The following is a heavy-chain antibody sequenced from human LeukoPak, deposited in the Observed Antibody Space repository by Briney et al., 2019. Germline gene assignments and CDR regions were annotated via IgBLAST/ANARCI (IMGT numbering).Heavy chain of an antibody. CDR1: RFTFSSYA. V-gene: IGHV3-64*01. CDR2: ISSNGGST. Sequence: GGSLRLSCAASRFTFSSYAMHWVRQAPRKGLEYVSAISSNGGSTYYANSMKGRFTRSRDNSKSTLYLQMGSLRAEDMALYYCARGVLARGSSGCYIDYWGQGTLVTVSS. CDR3: ARGVLARGSSGCYIDY. D-gene: IGHD6-19*01. J-gene: IGHJ4*03.